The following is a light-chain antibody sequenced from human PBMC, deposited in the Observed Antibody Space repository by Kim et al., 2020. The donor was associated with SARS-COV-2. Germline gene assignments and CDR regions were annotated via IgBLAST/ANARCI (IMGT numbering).Light chain of an antibody. J-gene: IGKJ4*01. V-gene: IGKV3-15*01. CDR3: QQYDDWPLT. Sequence: VSPGEEAIISCRASQSVASDVAWYQQTPGQAPRLLLYGASIRATGIPDRFSGTVSGTEFTLIISSLQSEDFAVYYCQQYDDWPLTFGGGTKVDIK. CDR2: GAS. CDR1: QSVASD.